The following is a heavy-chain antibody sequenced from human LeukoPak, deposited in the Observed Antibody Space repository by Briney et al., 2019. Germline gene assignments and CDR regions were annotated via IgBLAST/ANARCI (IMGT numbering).Heavy chain of an antibody. V-gene: IGHV1-24*01. J-gene: IGHJ4*02. D-gene: IGHD3-22*01. Sequence: ASVKVSCKVSGYTLTELSMHWVRQAPGKGLEWMGGFDPEDGETIYAQKFQGRVTMTEDTSTDTAYMELSSLRSEDTAVYYCATEASLYDSSGYAFDYWGQGALVTVSS. CDR2: FDPEDGET. CDR1: GYTLTELS. CDR3: ATEASLYDSSGYAFDY.